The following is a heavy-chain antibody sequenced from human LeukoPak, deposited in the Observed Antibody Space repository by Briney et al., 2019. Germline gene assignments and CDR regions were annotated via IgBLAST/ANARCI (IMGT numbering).Heavy chain of an antibody. CDR1: RFTFSSYD. CDR3: AKAIYGSGTYLFDY. J-gene: IGHJ4*02. CDR2: ISGSGGST. D-gene: IGHD3-10*01. V-gene: IGHV3-23*01. Sequence: GGSLRLSCAASRFTFSSYDMTWVRKAPGKGLEWVSAISGSGGSTYYADSVKGRFTISRDNSKNTLYLQMNSLRAEDTAVYYCAKAIYGSGTYLFDYWGQGTLVTVSS.